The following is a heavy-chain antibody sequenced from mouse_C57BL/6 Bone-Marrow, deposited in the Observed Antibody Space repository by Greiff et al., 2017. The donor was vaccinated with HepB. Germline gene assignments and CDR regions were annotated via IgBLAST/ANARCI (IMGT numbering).Heavy chain of an antibody. D-gene: IGHD4-1*01. Sequence: EVQVVESGGGFVKPGGSLKLSCAASGFTFSDYGLHWVRQAPEKGLEWVAYISSGSSTLYYADTVKGRFTISRDNAKTTLFLQMTSLRSEDMAMYYCAILGFDYWGQGTTLAVSS. J-gene: IGHJ2*01. CDR2: ISSGSSTL. V-gene: IGHV5-17*01. CDR3: AILGFDY. CDR1: GFTFSDYG.